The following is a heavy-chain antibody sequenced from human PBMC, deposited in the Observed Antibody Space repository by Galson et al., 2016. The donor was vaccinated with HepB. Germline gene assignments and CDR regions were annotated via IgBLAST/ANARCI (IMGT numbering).Heavy chain of an antibody. CDR3: AIDYKRFMDV. CDR1: GGSISSGGYD. V-gene: IGHV4-31*03. J-gene: IGHJ6*04. Sequence: TLSLTCTVSGGSISSGGYDWSWIRQHPGKGLEWIGYISYSGSTDYNPSLKSRVIMSVDTSKNQFSLKLISVTAADTAVYYCAIDYKRFMDVWGKGITVTVSP. D-gene: IGHD3-10*01. CDR2: ISYSGST.